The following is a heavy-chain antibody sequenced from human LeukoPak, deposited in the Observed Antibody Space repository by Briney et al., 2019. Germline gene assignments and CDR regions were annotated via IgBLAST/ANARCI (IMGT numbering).Heavy chain of an antibody. CDR1: GGSISSYY. J-gene: IGHJ4*02. Sequence: SETLSLTCTVSGGSISSYYWSWIRQPPGKGLEWIGYIYYSGSTNYNPSLKSRVTISVDTSKNQFSLKLSSVTAADTAVYYCARDLSYPTVIYLFDYWGQGTLVTVSS. V-gene: IGHV4-59*01. CDR2: IYYSGST. CDR3: ARDLSYPTVIYLFDY. D-gene: IGHD4-17*01.